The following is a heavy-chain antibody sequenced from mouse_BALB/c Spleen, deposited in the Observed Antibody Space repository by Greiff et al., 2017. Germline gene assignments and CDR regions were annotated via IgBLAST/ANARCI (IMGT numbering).Heavy chain of an antibody. D-gene: IGHD1-1*01. J-gene: IGHJ4*01. V-gene: IGHV2-6-7*01. CDR2: IWGDGST. CDR3: ARGEGDYYGSSHAMDY. Sequence: VKLMESGPGLVAPSQSLSITCTVSGFSLTGYGVNWVRQPPGKGLEWLGMIWGDGSTDYNSALKSRLSISKDNSKSQVFLKMNSLQTDDTARYYCARGEGDYYGSSHAMDYWGQGTSVTVSS. CDR1: GFSLTGYG.